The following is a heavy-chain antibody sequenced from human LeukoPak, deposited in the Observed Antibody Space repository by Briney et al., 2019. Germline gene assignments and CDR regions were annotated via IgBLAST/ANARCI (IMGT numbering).Heavy chain of an antibody. D-gene: IGHD6-6*01. CDR3: AKGGQYSGSGSPDY. CDR1: GFTFSTYA. Sequence: GGSLRLSCAASGFTFSTYAMSWVRQAPGQGLEWVSGISGSGGNTYYADTVKGRFTISRDNSYNTLYLQMNSLRAAGTAVYYCAKGGQYSGSGSPDYWGQGTLVTVSS. CDR2: ISGSGGNT. J-gene: IGHJ4*02. V-gene: IGHV3-23*01.